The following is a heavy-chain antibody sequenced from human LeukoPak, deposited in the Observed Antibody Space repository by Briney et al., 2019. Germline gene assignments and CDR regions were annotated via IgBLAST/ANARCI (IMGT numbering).Heavy chain of an antibody. CDR1: GGSISSYY. CDR2: IYYSGSA. Sequence: SETLSLTCTVSGGSISSYYWSWLRQRPGKGLEWIGYIYYSGSANYTPSLKSRVTISVDTSKNQVSLKLSSVTAADTAVYYCARETSQKGAHYMDVWGKGTTVTVSS. D-gene: IGHD3-16*01. CDR3: ARETSQKGAHYMDV. J-gene: IGHJ6*03. V-gene: IGHV4-59*01.